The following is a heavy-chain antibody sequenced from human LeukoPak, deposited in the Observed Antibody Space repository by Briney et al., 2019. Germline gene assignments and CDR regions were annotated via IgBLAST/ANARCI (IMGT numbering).Heavy chain of an antibody. CDR1: GGSISSYY. CDR2: LFNSGST. D-gene: IGHD3-9*01. J-gene: IGHJ6*02. Sequence: PSETLSLTCTVSGGSISSYYWAWIRQPPGKGLEWIGCLFNSGSTAYNPSLKSRVTMSFDTSKNQFSLSLTSVSAADTAVYYCARDVRNYDTLAGQFYYGLDVWGQGTTVTVSS. CDR3: ARDVRNYDTLAGQFYYGLDV. V-gene: IGHV4-4*07.